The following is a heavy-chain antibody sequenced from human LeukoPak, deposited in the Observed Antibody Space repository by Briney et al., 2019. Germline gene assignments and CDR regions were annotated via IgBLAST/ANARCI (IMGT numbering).Heavy chain of an antibody. CDR1: GGSISSYY. CDR3: ARGPFRYDFWSGLPRPYYFDY. D-gene: IGHD3-3*01. CDR2: IYTSGST. V-gene: IGHV4-4*07. Sequence: PSETLSLTCTVSGGSISSYYWSWIRQPAGKGLEWFGRIYTSGSTNYNPSLKSRVTMPVDTSKNQFSLKLSSVTAADTAVYYCARGPFRYDFWSGLPRPYYFDYWGQGTLVTVSS. J-gene: IGHJ4*02.